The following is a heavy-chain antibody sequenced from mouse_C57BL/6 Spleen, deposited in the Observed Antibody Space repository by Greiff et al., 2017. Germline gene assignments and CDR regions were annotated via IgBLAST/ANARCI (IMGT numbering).Heavy chain of an antibody. CDR2: IWGVGST. J-gene: IGHJ3*01. CDR3: ATYYGSSSAWFAY. V-gene: IGHV2-6*01. D-gene: IGHD1-1*01. Sequence: VAPSQSLSITCTVSGFSLTSYGVDWVRQSPGKGLEWLGVIWGVGSTNYNSALKSRLSISKDNSKSQVFLKMNSLQTDDTAMYYCATYYGSSSAWFAYWGQGTLVTVSA. CDR1: GFSLTSYG.